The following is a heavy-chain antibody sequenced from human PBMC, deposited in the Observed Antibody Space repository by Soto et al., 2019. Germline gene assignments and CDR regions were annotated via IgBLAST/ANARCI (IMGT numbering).Heavy chain of an antibody. CDR3: TRHAIIPKLQYGMDV. J-gene: IGHJ6*02. D-gene: IGHD1-1*01. CDR2: IFYRGNT. Sequence: SETLSLTCTVSGGSISGYYWSWIRQPPGKGLEWIGYIFYRGNTLHNPSLQSRVTISVDTSKNQFFLGLTSVTAADTAVYYCTRHAIIPKLQYGMDVWGQGASVTVSS. CDR1: GGSISGYY. V-gene: IGHV4-59*01.